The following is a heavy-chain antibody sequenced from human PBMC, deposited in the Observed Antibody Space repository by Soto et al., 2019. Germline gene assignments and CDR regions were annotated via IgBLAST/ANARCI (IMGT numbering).Heavy chain of an antibody. Sequence: PAETLSLTCSVSGASTVSHYHWTVIRQPPGKGLEWMGYIFNSGTTFYNPSLTSRLSISMDTSGNHFSLELRSVTAADTAVYYCALALGPTTGLDYWGQGTLVTVSS. V-gene: IGHV4-31*02. CDR1: GASTVSHYH. J-gene: IGHJ4*02. CDR3: ALALGPTTGLDY. D-gene: IGHD1-26*01. CDR2: IFNSGTT.